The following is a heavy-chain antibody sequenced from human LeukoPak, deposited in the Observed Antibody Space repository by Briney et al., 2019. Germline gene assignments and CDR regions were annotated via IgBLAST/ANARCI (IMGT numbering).Heavy chain of an antibody. CDR2: ITGGSTTI. D-gene: IGHD5-18*01. J-gene: IGHJ4*02. Sequence: GGSLRLSCAASGFTFRSYNMNWVRQAPGKGLEWVSYITGGSTTIYYADSVKGRFTISRDNAKNSLYLQMNSLRAEDTAVYYCARGGGYSYGSFDYWGQGTLVTVSS. CDR3: ARGGGYSYGSFDY. V-gene: IGHV3-48*01. CDR1: GFTFRSYN.